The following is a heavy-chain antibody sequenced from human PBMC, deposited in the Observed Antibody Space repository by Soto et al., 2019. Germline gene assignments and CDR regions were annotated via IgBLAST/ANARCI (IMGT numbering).Heavy chain of an antibody. CDR1: GYSFTSYW. CDR2: IYPGDSDT. V-gene: IGHV5-51*01. J-gene: IGHJ6*02. CDR3: ARHITLAARNQYYYYGMDV. D-gene: IGHD6-6*01. Sequence: PGESLKISCKGSGYSFTSYWIGWVRQMPGKGLEWMGIIYPGDSDTRYSPSFQGQVTISADKSISTAYLQWSSLKASDTAMYYCARHITLAARNQYYYYGMDVWGQGTTVTVSS.